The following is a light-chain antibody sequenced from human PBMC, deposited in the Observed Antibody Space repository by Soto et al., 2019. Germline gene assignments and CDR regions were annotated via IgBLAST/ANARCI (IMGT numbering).Light chain of an antibody. J-gene: IGKJ1*01. CDR3: QQVTDWPPQWT. V-gene: IGKV3-11*01. CDR2: DAS. Sequence: EVVLTQSPDTLSLPPGERATLSCRASQSISSYLAWYQQKPGQAPRLLIYDASSRATGIPARFSGSGSGTVFTLTISNLEPEDFAVYYCQQVTDWPPQWTFGQGTKVEIK. CDR1: QSISSY.